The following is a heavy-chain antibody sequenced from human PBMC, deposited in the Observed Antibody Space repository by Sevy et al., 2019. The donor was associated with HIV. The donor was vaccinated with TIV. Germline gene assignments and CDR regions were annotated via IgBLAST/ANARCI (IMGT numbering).Heavy chain of an antibody. CDR1: GFTFSSYS. CDR3: ARDSTVGGPLDY. D-gene: IGHD4-17*01. CDR2: ISSSSSYI. Sequence: GGSLRLSCAASGFTFSSYSMNWVRQAPGKGLEWVSSISSSSSYIYYADSVKGRFTISRDNAKNSLYLQMNSLRAEDTAVYYCARDSTVGGPLDYWGQRTLVTVSS. V-gene: IGHV3-21*01. J-gene: IGHJ4*02.